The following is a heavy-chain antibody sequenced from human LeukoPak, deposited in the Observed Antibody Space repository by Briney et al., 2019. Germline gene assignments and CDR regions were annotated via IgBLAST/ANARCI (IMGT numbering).Heavy chain of an antibody. Sequence: SETLSLTCTVSGGSISSYYWSWIRQPAGKGLEWIGHIYTTGSTNYNPSLKSRVTMSVDTSKNQFSLKLSSATAADTAVYYCARLDYNGNSVGWFDPWGQGTLVTVSS. D-gene: IGHD4-23*01. CDR3: ARLDYNGNSVGWFDP. J-gene: IGHJ5*02. V-gene: IGHV4-4*07. CDR2: IYTTGST. CDR1: GGSISSYY.